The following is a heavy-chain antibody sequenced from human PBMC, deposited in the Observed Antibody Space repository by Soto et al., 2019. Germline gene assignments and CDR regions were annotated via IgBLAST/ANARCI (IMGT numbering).Heavy chain of an antibody. Sequence: GASVKVSCKASGYTFSYYYMHLLRQAPGQWLEWMGWISAYNGNTNYAQKLQGRVTMTTDTSTSTAYMELRSLRSDDTAVYYCARDRLPHSSGWYGAPDYWGQGTLVTVSS. V-gene: IGHV1-18*04. CDR3: ARDRLPHSSGWYGAPDY. CDR1: GYTFSYYY. CDR2: ISAYNGNT. J-gene: IGHJ4*02. D-gene: IGHD6-19*01.